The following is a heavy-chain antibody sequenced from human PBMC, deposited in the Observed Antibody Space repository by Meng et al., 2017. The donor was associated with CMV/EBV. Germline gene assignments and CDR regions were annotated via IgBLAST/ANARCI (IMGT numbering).Heavy chain of an antibody. V-gene: IGHV4-39*07. CDR1: GGSNSSSSYY. Sequence: LPPQEAGPGLVKPSAPLFLSCTGAGGSNSSSSYYWGLIRQPPGKGLEWVGSIYYSGSTYYNPSLKSRVTISVDTSKNQFSLKLSPVTAADTAVYYCASLGAYSSGPFDYWGQGTLVTVSS. J-gene: IGHJ4*02. CDR3: ASLGAYSSGPFDY. CDR2: IYYSGST. D-gene: IGHD3-22*01.